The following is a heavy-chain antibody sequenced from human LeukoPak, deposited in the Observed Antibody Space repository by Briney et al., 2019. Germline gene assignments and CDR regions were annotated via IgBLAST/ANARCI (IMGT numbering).Heavy chain of an antibody. D-gene: IGHD3-3*01. CDR2: IKSKTDGGTT. Sequence: PGGSLRLSCAASGFTFSNAWMSWVRQAPGKGLEWVGRIKSKTDGGTTDYAAPVKGRFTISRDDSKNTLYLQMNSLKTEDTAVYYCTTDHPWGDYDFISDYFDYWGQGTLVTVSS. J-gene: IGHJ4*02. CDR3: TTDHPWGDYDFISDYFDY. CDR1: GFTFSNAW. V-gene: IGHV3-15*01.